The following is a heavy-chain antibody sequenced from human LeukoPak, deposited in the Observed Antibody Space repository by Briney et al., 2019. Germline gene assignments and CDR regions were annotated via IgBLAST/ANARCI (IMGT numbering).Heavy chain of an antibody. CDR3: ARTRYGSGSYYR. CDR1: GGSFSGYY. Sequence: SETLSLTCAVYGGSFSGYYWSWIRQPPGKGLEWIGEISHSGSTNYNPSLKSRVTISVDTSKNQFSLKLSSVTAADTAVYYCARTRYGSGSYYRWGQGTLVTVSS. J-gene: IGHJ4*02. D-gene: IGHD3-10*01. CDR2: ISHSGST. V-gene: IGHV4-34*01.